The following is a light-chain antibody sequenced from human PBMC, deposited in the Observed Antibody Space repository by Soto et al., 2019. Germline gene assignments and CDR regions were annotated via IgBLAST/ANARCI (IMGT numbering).Light chain of an antibody. V-gene: IGKV3-20*01. CDR2: GTS. CDR1: QTITSFY. J-gene: IGKJ3*01. CDR3: QQFGGSPPRFT. Sequence: IVLTQSPGTLSLSPGERATLTCRASQTITSFYLAWYQQKPGQAPRLLIYGTSNRATGIPDRFSGSGSGTDFTLTIRKLEPEDFAVYYCQQFGGSPPRFTFGPGTKVEVK.